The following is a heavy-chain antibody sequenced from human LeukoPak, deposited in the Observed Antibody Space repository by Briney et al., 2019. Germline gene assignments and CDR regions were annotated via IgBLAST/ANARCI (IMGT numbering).Heavy chain of an antibody. CDR3: ARGDTSMVTVLDY. J-gene: IGHJ4*02. CDR1: GGSINNYY. CDR2: IYYSGST. V-gene: IGHV4-59*04. Sequence: SETLSLTCTVSGGSINNYYWTWIRQPPGKGLEWIGNIYYSGSTYYNSSLKSRVTISVDRSKNQFSLKLTSVTAADTAVYYCARGDTSMVTVLDYWGQGTLVTVSS. D-gene: IGHD5-18*01.